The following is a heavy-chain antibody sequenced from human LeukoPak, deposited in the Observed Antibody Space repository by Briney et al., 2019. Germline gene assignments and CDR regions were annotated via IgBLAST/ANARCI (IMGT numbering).Heavy chain of an antibody. V-gene: IGHV3-64D*06. J-gene: IGHJ5*01. D-gene: IGHD6-19*01. CDR3: VKRNSSAWYDS. CDR1: GFTFSSYA. Sequence: PGGSLRLSCSAFGFTFSSYALHWVRQAPGKGLEYVSAITTTGDNTHYADSVKGRFTISRDNSKNTLYLQMSSLRAEDTAIYYCVKRNSSAWYDSWGQGTLVTVSS. CDR2: ITTTGDNT.